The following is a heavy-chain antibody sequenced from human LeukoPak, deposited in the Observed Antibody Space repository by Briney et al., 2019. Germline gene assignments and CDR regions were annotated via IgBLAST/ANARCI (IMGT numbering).Heavy chain of an antibody. CDR3: ARARYYYVWGSYRYYFDY. Sequence: SETLSLTCTVSGVSISCGDYYWRWIRQPPGKGLEWIGCIYYSGSTYYNPSLKSRITISVDTSKNQFSLKLSSVTTADKAVYYCARARYYYVWGSYRYYFDYWGQGTLVTVSS. CDR1: GVSISCGDYY. CDR2: IYYSGST. D-gene: IGHD3-16*02. J-gene: IGHJ4*02. V-gene: IGHV4-30-4*02.